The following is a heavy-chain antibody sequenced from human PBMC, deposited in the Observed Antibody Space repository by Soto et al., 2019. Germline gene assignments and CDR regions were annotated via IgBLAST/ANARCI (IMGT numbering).Heavy chain of an antibody. J-gene: IGHJ3*02. CDR2: IYPGDSDT. D-gene: IGHD3-22*01. CDR3: ARHRKGYYDSSGYDAFDI. V-gene: IGHV5-51*01. CDR1: GYSFTSYW. Sequence: GESLKISCKGSGYSFTSYWIGWVRQMPGKGLEWMGIIYPGDSDTRYSPSFQGQVTISADKSISTAYLQWGSLKASDTAMYYCARHRKGYYDSSGYDAFDIWGQGTMVTVSS.